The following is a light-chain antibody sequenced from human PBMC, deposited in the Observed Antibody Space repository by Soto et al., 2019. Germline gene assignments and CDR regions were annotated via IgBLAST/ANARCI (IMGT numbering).Light chain of an antibody. CDR2: DAS. Sequence: PGERATLSCGASQSVSSSYLAWYQQKPGLAPRLLIYDASSRATGIPDRFSGSGSGTDFTLTISRLEPEDFATYTCLQHNNYLLTFGGGTKVEIK. CDR1: QSVSSSY. V-gene: IGKV3D-20*01. CDR3: LQHNNYLLT. J-gene: IGKJ4*01.